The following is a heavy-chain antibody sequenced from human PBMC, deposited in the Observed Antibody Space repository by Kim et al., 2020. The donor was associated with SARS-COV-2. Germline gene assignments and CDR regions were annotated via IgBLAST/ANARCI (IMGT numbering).Heavy chain of an antibody. J-gene: IGHJ4*02. Sequence: SPSFQGQVTISADKSISTAYLQWSSLKASDTAMYYCARRAYYGSGSRPDYWGQGTLVTVSS. V-gene: IGHV5-51*01. CDR3: ARRAYYGSGSRPDY. D-gene: IGHD3-10*01.